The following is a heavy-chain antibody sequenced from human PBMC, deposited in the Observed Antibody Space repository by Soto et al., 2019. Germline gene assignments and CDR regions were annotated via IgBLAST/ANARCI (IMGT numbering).Heavy chain of an antibody. CDR3: AKDRPRRNCGYFFDY. J-gene: IGHJ4*02. CDR1: GFTFSTYA. D-gene: IGHD7-27*01. CDR2: VSASGLNT. V-gene: IGHV3-23*01. Sequence: EVQLLESGGKLVQPGGSLTLSCAASGFTFSTYAMAWVRQAPGKGLEWVSGVSASGLNTDYADPVKGRFYISRDNSKNTVSLHMNSRRGEDTGLYYCAKDRPRRNCGYFFDYWGRGTPVTVSS.